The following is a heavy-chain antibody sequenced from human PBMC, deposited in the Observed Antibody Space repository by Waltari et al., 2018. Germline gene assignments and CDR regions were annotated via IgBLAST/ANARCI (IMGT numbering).Heavy chain of an antibody. Sequence: EAQLVVSGGGLVQPGGSLRLSCAASGFTVSSKYMSWVRQAPGKGPEWVSVFYSDRSIYYADPVKGRFTISRDNSKNTVYLQMNSLRVEDTAVYYCASGDTFGTMFQHWGQGTLVTVSS. D-gene: IGHD3-10*01. V-gene: IGHV3-66*01. J-gene: IGHJ1*01. CDR3: ASGDTFGTMFQH. CDR2: FYSDRSI. CDR1: GFTVSSKY.